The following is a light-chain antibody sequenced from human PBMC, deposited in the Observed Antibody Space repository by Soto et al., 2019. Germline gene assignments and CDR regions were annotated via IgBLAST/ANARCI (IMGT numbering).Light chain of an antibody. Sequence: DIVMTQSPLSLPVTPGEPASISCRSSQSLLHSNGYNYLDWYLQKPGQSPQLLIYLGSNRASGVPDRFSGIGSGTDFTLKISRVEAEDIGVYYCMQGLPTPLTFGGGTKVDIK. J-gene: IGKJ4*01. V-gene: IGKV2-28*01. CDR2: LGS. CDR3: MQGLPTPLT. CDR1: QSLLHSNGYNY.